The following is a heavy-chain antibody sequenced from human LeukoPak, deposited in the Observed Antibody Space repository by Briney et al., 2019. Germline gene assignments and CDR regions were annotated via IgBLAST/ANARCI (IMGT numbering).Heavy chain of an antibody. CDR3: ARRRFSRDV. CDR1: GSTFSSYW. J-gene: IGHJ6*02. V-gene: IGHV3-74*01. D-gene: IGHD3-3*01. CDR2: SNSDESST. Sequence: GGSLRLSCAASGSTFSSYWMHWVRQAPGKALVWVSRSNSDESSTSYADSVKGRFTISRDNAKNTLYLQMNSLRVEDTAVYYCARRRFSRDVWGQGTTVTVSS.